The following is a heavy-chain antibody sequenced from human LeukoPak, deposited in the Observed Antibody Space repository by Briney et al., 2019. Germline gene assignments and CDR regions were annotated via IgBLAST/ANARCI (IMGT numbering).Heavy chain of an antibody. J-gene: IGHJ6*02. D-gene: IGHD1/OR15-1a*01. CDR2: MNKDGSEK. CDR1: GFLLSNHW. V-gene: IGHV3-7*03. CDR3: ARNNDMDV. Sequence: GGSLRLSCAASGFLLSNHWMTWVRQAPGKGPEWVANMNKDGSEKYYVDSVKGRFTISRDTAKNSLYLQMNNLRAEDTALYYCARNNDMDVWGQGTTVIVSS.